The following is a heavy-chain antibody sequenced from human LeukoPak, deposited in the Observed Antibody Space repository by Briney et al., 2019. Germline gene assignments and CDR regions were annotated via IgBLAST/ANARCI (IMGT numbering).Heavy chain of an antibody. V-gene: IGHV3-64*01. CDR2: IRSNGGST. Sequence: GGSLRLSCAVSGFTFSSYAMHWVRQAPGKGLEYVSAIRSNGGSTYYANSVKGRFTISRDNSKNTLYLQMGSLRAEDMAVYYCARDMGQEQWLEPRAFDIWGQGKMVTVSS. J-gene: IGHJ3*02. CDR1: GFTFSSYA. CDR3: ARDMGQEQWLEPRAFDI. D-gene: IGHD6-19*01.